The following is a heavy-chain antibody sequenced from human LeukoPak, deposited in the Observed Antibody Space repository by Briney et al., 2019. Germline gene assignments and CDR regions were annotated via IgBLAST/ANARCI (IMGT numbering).Heavy chain of an antibody. D-gene: IGHD2-21*02. V-gene: IGHV5-51*01. CDR2: IYPGDSDT. CDR1: GYIFTNYW. J-gene: IGHJ5*02. Sequence: GASLQISCKGSGYIFTNYWIGWVRQLPGKGLERMGIIYPGDSDTRYSPSFQGQVTISAGKSISTAYRQWSSLKASDTAMYYCARSTTGDCVTWGEGTLVSVSS. CDR3: ARSTTGDCVT.